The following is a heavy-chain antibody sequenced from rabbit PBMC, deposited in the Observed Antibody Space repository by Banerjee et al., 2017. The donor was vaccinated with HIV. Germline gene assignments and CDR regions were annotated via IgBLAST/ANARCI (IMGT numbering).Heavy chain of an antibody. D-gene: IGHD7-1*01. CDR2: IYTGGSGST. CDR3: TTELTGNVNF. V-gene: IGHV1S45*01. J-gene: IGHJ3*01. CDR1: GLDFSSADW. Sequence: QEQLEESGGDLVKPEGSLTLTCTASGLDFSSADWICWVRQTPGKGLEWIASIYTGGSGSTYYASWAKGRFTVSKTSSTTLTLRMTSLTAADTATYFCTTELTGNVNFWGQGTLVTVS.